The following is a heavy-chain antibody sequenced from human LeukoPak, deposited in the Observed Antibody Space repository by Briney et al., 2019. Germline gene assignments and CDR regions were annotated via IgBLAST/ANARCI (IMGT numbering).Heavy chain of an antibody. CDR2: INTDTGTP. V-gene: IGHV7-4-1*02. CDR1: GYTFNTHG. J-gene: IGHJ4*02. D-gene: IGHD3-22*01. Sequence: ASVNVSCTASGYTFNTHGLNWVRQAPGQGLEWMGWINTDTGTPTYAQGFTGRFVFSLDTSVSTAYLQISSLKAEDTAVYYCAIHPSDSSGYFSYWGQGALVTVSS. CDR3: AIHPSDSSGYFSY.